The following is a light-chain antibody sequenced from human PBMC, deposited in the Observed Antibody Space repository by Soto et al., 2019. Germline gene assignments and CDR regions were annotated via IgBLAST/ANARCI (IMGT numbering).Light chain of an antibody. J-gene: IGLJ2*01. Sequence: QSALTQPASVSGSLGQSITISCTGTSSDIGGYNYVSWYQQHPGKAPNLIIYEVSYRPTGVSNRFSASKSGNSASLTISGLQAEDEADYYCNSFASSNSLVFGGGTKLTVL. CDR1: SSDIGGYNY. CDR2: EVS. CDR3: NSFASSNSLV. V-gene: IGLV2-14*01.